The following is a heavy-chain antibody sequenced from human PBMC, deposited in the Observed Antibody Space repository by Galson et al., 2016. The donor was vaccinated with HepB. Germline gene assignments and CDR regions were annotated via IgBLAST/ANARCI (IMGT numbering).Heavy chain of an antibody. CDR2: ISYDGNNK. CDR3: AKASTVTSSLDY. V-gene: IGHV3-30*18. J-gene: IGHJ4*02. Sequence: SLRLSCAASGFIYSSYGMHWVRQAPGKGLEWVALISYDGNNKYYADSVKGRFTISRDNSKNTLYLQINSLRPEDTAVYYCAKASTVTSSLDYWGRGTLVTVSS. D-gene: IGHD4-17*01. CDR1: GFIYSSYG.